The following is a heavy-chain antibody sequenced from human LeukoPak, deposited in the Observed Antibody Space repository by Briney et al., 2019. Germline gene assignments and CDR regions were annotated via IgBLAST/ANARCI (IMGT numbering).Heavy chain of an antibody. CDR3: ARDLGIAAAGTPPRGYFDY. J-gene: IGHJ4*02. Sequence: PGGSLRLSCAASGFTFSSYWMHWVRQAPGKGLVWVSRINTDGSSTSYADSVKGRFTISRDNAKNTLYLQMNSLRAEDTAVYYCARDLGIAAAGTPPRGYFDYWGQGTLVTVSS. D-gene: IGHD6-13*01. CDR1: GFTFSSYW. V-gene: IGHV3-74*01. CDR2: INTDGSST.